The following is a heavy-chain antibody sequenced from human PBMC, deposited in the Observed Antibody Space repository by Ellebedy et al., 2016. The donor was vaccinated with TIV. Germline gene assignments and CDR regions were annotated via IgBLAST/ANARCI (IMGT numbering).Heavy chain of an antibody. Sequence: GESLKISCAASGFSLASFWLSWVRPAPGKGLEWVANIREDGNAKFSADSVKGRFTISRDNAKNSVYLHMNNLRVEDTAVYYCARDGFGGFLDSWGPGTLIIVPS. D-gene: IGHD3-10*01. J-gene: IGHJ4*02. V-gene: IGHV3-7*01. CDR3: ARDGFGGFLDS. CDR2: IREDGNAK. CDR1: GFSLASFW.